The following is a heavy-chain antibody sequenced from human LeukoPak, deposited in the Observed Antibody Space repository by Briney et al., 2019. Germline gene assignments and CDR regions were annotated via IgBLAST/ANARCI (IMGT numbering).Heavy chain of an antibody. Sequence: SETLSLTCAVYGGSFSGYYWIWIRQPPGKGLEWIGEINHSGSTNYNPSLKSRVTISVDTSKNQFSLKLSSVTAADTAVYYCARETEKQWQYWGQGTMATVSS. CDR1: GGSFSGYY. CDR2: INHSGST. D-gene: IGHD6-19*01. J-gene: IGHJ3*01. V-gene: IGHV4-34*01. CDR3: ARETEKQWQY.